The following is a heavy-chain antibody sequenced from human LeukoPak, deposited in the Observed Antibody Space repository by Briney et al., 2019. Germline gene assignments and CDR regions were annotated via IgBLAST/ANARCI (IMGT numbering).Heavy chain of an antibody. V-gene: IGHV3-23*01. D-gene: IGHD2-15*01. CDR2: MSGRGGST. CDR3: AKNSNDCSGGSCYADYLYFDC. CDR1: GFTFSSYA. Sequence: GGSLRLSCAASGFTFSSYAMSWVRQAPGKGLEWVSGMSGRGGSTYYADSVKGRFTISRDSSKNTLYLQMNSLRAEDTAVYYCAKNSNDCSGGSCYADYLYFDCWGQGTLVTVSS. J-gene: IGHJ4*02.